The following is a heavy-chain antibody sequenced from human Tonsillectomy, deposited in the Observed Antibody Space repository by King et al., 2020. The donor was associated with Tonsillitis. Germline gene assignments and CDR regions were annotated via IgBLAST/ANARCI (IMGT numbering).Heavy chain of an antibody. J-gene: IGHJ4*02. V-gene: IGHV3-30*18. D-gene: IGHD4/OR15-4a*01. CDR2: ISYDGSHK. Sequence: VQLVESGGGVVQPGRSLRVSCAASGFTFSSYGMHWVRQAPGKGLEWVAVISYDGSHKFYADSVKGRFTISRDNSKNTLYLQMNSLRAEETAVYYCANRGDYGPYYFDYWGQGTLVTVSS. CDR1: GFTFSSYG. CDR3: ANRGDYGPYYFDY.